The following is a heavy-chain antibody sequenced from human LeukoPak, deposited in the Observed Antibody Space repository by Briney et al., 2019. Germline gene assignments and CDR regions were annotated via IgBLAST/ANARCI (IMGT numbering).Heavy chain of an antibody. CDR2: INPSGGST. V-gene: IGHV1-46*01. J-gene: IGHJ4*02. CDR3: ARGRRTYYDILTGYFTY. Sequence: ASVKVSCKASGYTFTSYYMHWVRQAPGQGLVWMGIINPSGGSTSYAQKFQGRVTMTRDTSTSTVYMELSSLRSEDTAVYYCARGRRTYYDILTGYFTYWGQGTLVTVSS. D-gene: IGHD3-9*01. CDR1: GYTFTSYY.